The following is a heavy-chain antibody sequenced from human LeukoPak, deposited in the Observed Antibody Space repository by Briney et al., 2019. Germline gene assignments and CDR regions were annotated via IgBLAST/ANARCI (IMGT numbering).Heavy chain of an antibody. J-gene: IGHJ6*02. CDR2: INPNSGGT. Sequence: ASVKVSCKASGYTFTGYYMHWVRQAPGQGLEWMGRINPNSGGTNYALKFQGRVTMTRDTSISTAYMELSRLRSDDTAVYYCARDLLHYDFWSGYHHYGMDVWGQGTTVTVSS. CDR1: GYTFTGYY. D-gene: IGHD3-3*01. V-gene: IGHV1-2*06. CDR3: ARDLLHYDFWSGYHHYGMDV.